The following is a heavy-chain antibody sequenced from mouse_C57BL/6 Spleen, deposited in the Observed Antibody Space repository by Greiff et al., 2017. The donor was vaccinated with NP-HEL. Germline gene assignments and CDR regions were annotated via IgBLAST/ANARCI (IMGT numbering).Heavy chain of an antibody. CDR3: AREGLGRDAMDY. J-gene: IGHJ4*01. D-gene: IGHD1-1*01. CDR1: GYAFSSYW. Sequence: VHLVESGAELVKPGASVKISCKASGYAFSSYWMNWVKQRPGRGLEWIGQIYPGDGDTNYNGKFKGKATLTADKSSSTAYMQLSSLTSEDSAVYFCAREGLGRDAMDYWGQGTSVTVSS. V-gene: IGHV1-80*01. CDR2: IYPGDGDT.